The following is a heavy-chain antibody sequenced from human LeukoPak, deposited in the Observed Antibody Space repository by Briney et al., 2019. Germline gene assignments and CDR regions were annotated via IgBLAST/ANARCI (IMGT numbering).Heavy chain of an antibody. CDR3: ARKYCSGPSSGIPYDS. Sequence: PGGSLRLSCAASGFTFSNYAMKCVRQAPGKALKWVSSITPSGGNTYYADSVKARFTISRDNSKDTLYLRMNSLRAEDSAIYYSARKYCSGPSSGIPYDSWGQGTLVTVSS. V-gene: IGHV3-23*01. D-gene: IGHD2-15*01. CDR2: ITPSGGNT. J-gene: IGHJ4*02. CDR1: GFTFSNYA.